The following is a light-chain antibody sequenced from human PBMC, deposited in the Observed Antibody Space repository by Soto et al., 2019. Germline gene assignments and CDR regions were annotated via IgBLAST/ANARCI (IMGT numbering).Light chain of an antibody. J-gene: IGKJ3*01. Sequence: EILMTQSPFTLSVSPGERATLSCAASQSVNNNVAWYQQKPGHTPRLLIYSASIGATGTPARFSGSGSGSDSTLTISSLPSEDFEVYYCQQYNKWPLTFGPGTKVDIK. V-gene: IGKV3-15*01. CDR1: QSVNNN. CDR2: SAS. CDR3: QQYNKWPLT.